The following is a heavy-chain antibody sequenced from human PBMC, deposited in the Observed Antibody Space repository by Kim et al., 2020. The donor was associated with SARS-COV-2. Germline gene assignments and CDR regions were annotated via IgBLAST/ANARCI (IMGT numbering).Heavy chain of an antibody. CDR3: ARSRSLDY. V-gene: IGHV1-3*01. D-gene: IGHD2-2*01. J-gene: IGHJ4*02. Sequence: GKRDTKFSQKLQGRVTLTSDTSASAAYMELSSRGSEDTAVYYCARSRSLDYWGQGTLVTVSS. CDR2: GKRDT.